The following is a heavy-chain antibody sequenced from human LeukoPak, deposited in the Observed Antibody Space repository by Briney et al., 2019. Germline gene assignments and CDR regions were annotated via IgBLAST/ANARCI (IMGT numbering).Heavy chain of an antibody. J-gene: IGHJ4*02. CDR3: ARDRYYYDSSGYRFDY. CDR2: IYTSGST. V-gene: IGHV4-4*07. D-gene: IGHD3-22*01. CDR1: GCSISSYY. Sequence: SETLSLTCTVSGCSISSYYWSWIRQPAGKGLEWIGRIYTSGSTNYNPSLKSRVTMSVDTSKNQFSLKLSSLTAADTAVYYCARDRYYYDSSGYRFDYWGQGTLVTVSS.